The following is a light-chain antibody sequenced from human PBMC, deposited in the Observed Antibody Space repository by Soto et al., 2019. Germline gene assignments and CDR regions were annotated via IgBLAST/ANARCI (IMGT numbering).Light chain of an antibody. V-gene: IGLV2-14*03. CDR3: VSYTSRTTYV. CDR1: SSDVGGSNF. CDR2: DVA. J-gene: IGLJ1*01. Sequence: QSALTQPASVSDSPGQSITISCTGTSSDVGGSNFVSWYQQHPGNPPKLIIYDVANRPSGVSNRFSGSKSGSTASLIISRLQTEDEADYYCVSYTSRTTYVFGTGTKLTVL.